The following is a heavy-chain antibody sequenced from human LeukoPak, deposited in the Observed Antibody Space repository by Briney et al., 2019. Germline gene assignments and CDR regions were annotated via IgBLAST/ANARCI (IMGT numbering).Heavy chain of an antibody. Sequence: GGSLRLSCAASGFTFSSYSMNWVRQAPGKGLEWVSSISSSSSYIYYADSVKGQFTISRDNAKNSLYLQMNSLRAEDTAVYYCARVPSNHYYHFDYWGQGTLVTVSS. CDR1: GFTFSSYS. CDR3: ARVPSNHYYHFDY. D-gene: IGHD1-14*01. J-gene: IGHJ4*02. CDR2: ISSSSSYI. V-gene: IGHV3-21*01.